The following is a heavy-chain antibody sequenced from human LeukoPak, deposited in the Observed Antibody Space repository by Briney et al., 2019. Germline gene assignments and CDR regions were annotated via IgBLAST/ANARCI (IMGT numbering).Heavy chain of an antibody. D-gene: IGHD1-26*01. CDR2: IIPIFGTA. Sequence: SVKVSCKASGGTFSSYAISWVRQAPGQGLEWMGGIIPIFGTANYAQKFQGRVTNTTDESTSTAYMELSSLRSEDTAVYYCARVGSYSGSNRPFDYWGQGTLVTVSS. CDR1: GGTFSSYA. CDR3: ARVGSYSGSNRPFDY. J-gene: IGHJ4*02. V-gene: IGHV1-69*05.